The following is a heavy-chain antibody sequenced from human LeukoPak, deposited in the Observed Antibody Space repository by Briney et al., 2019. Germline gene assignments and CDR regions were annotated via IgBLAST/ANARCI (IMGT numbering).Heavy chain of an antibody. CDR2: ISSSSRYI. D-gene: IGHD2-2*01. CDR1: GXTFSSYT. CDR3: ARDKVRD. V-gene: IGHV3-21*01. J-gene: IGHJ4*02. Sequence: GGSLRLSCAASGXTFSSYTVNWVRQAPGKGLEWVSSISSSSRYIYYAGSVKGRFTISRDNAKNSLYLQMNSLRAEDTAVYYCARDKVRDWGQGTLVTVSS.